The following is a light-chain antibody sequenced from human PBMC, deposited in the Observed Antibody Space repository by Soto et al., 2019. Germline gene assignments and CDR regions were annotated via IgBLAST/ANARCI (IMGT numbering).Light chain of an antibody. CDR1: QSINNNY. CDR3: HQYGSSPPYT. J-gene: IGKJ2*01. CDR2: GSS. Sequence: EVVLTQSPGTLSLSPGERATLSCRASQSINNNYLAWYQQRPGQAPRLLIYGSSDRATGIADRFSGSGSGTEFTLTISRLQPEDFAVYYCHQYGSSPPYTFGEGTKLEI. V-gene: IGKV3-20*01.